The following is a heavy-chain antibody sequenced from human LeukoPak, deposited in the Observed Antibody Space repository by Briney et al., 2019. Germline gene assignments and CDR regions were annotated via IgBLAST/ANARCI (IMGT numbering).Heavy chain of an antibody. CDR2: INPDSGDT. CDR3: ARGPSSGIDY. CDR1: GYTFTGPF. Sequence: ASVKVSCKAPGYTFTGPFIHWVRQAPGQGLEWMGWINPDSGDTNYAQKFRGRVTMTRDTSLTTAYMEMSRLISDDTAVYYCARGPSSGIDYWGQGTLVTVSS. V-gene: IGHV1-2*02. D-gene: IGHD1-26*01. J-gene: IGHJ4*02.